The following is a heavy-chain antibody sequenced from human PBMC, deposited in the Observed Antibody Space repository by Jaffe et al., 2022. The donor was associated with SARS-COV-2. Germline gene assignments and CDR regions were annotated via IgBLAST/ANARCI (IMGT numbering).Heavy chain of an antibody. J-gene: IGHJ6*02. D-gene: IGHD4-17*01. V-gene: IGHV3-33*01. CDR3: VRDRAYGDYGSYYYNGMDV. CDR2: IWFDGSKK. Sequence: QLQVVESGGGVVQPGRSLRLSCAASGFTFREDGMHWVRQAPGKGLEWVAVIWFDGSKKYYADSVKGRFTISRDNSKNTTYLEMNNLRVEDTAVYYCVRDRAYGDYGSYYYNGMDVWGQGTTVTVSS. CDR1: GFTFREDG.